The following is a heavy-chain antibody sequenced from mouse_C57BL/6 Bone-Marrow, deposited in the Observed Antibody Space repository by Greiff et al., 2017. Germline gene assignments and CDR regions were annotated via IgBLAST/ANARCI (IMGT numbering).Heavy chain of an antibody. CDR3: ARDDDYDSGAYFDY. Sequence: QVQLQQSGAELVMPGASVKLSCKASGYTFTSYWMHWVKQRPGQGLEWIGEIDPSDSYTNYNQKFKGKSTLTVDKSSSTAYMQLSSLTSEDSAVYYGARDDDYDSGAYFDYWGQGTTLTVSS. V-gene: IGHV1-69*01. D-gene: IGHD2-4*01. CDR2: IDPSDSYT. J-gene: IGHJ2*01. CDR1: GYTFTSYW.